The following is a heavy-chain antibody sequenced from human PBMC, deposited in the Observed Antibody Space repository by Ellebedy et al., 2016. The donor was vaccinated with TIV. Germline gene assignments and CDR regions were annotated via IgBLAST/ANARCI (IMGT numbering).Heavy chain of an antibody. CDR3: TKRGVAWAAFDI. CDR1: GFTFSSYA. Sequence: GESLKISCAASGFTFSSYAMHWVRQAPGKGLEWVSAISPSGDITYFADSVKGRFTISRDNSQDTVHLQMHSLRAEDTAVYYCTKRGVAWAAFDIWGPGALVTVSS. D-gene: IGHD7-27*01. J-gene: IGHJ3*02. V-gene: IGHV3-23*01. CDR2: ISPSGDIT.